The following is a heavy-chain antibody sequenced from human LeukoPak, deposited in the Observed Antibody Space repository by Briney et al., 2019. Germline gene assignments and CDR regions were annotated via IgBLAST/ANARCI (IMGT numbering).Heavy chain of an antibody. V-gene: IGHV4-4*02. D-gene: IGHD2-2*02. J-gene: IGHJ6*02. CDR2: IYHNGTH. Sequence: SGTLSLTCAVSVGSISSGNWWTWVRQSPGKGLEWIGEIYHNGTHNYNPSLKSRDTISADTFKNHFSLKLTSVTTADTAVYYCATAPILRGEGGEHYKYGMDVWGQGTTVIVSS. CDR3: ATAPILRGEGGEHYKYGMDV. CDR1: VGSISSGNW.